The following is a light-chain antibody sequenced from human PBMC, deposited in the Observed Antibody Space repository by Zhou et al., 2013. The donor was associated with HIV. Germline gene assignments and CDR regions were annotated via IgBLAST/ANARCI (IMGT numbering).Light chain of an antibody. CDR1: QGITKY. CDR3: QHYYSYPFT. Sequence: DIQMTQSPSSLSASVGDRVTITCRASQGITKYLAWYQQKPGTVPKLLIYAASTLQSGVQSRFSGSGSGTDFTLTISCLQSEDFATYYCQHYYSYPFTFGPGTKVDIK. CDR2: AAS. V-gene: IGKV1-16*01. J-gene: IGKJ3*01.